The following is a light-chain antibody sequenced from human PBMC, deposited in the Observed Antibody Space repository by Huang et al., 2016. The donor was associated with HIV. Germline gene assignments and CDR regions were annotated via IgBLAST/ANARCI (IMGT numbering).Light chain of an antibody. J-gene: IGKJ1*01. Sequence: EIVMTQSPATLSVSPGERATLSCRASQSFSSNLAWYQQKPGQAPRLLIYGASTRATGIPARFSCSGSGTEFTLTISSLQSEDFAVYYCQQYNNWPRGTFGQGTKVEIK. CDR2: GAS. V-gene: IGKV3-15*01. CDR3: QQYNNWPRGT. CDR1: QSFSSN.